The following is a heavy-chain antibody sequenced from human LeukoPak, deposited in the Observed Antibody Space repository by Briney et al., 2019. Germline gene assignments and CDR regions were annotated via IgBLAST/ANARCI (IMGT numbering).Heavy chain of an antibody. D-gene: IGHD3-10*01. CDR2: ISVYNGNT. Sequence: GASVKVSCKASGYTFTSYGITWVRQAPGQGLEWMGWISVYNGNTNYAQKLQGRVTMTTDTSTSTAYMELRSLRSDDTAVYYCARLGEGIYGSGSSSWYFDYWGQGTRVTVSS. CDR1: GYTFTSYG. V-gene: IGHV1-18*04. J-gene: IGHJ4*02. CDR3: ARLGEGIYGSGSSSWYFDY.